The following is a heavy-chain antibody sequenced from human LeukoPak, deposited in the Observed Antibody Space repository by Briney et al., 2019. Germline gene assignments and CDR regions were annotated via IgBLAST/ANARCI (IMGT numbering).Heavy chain of an antibody. CDR1: GFTFSXYA. CDR3: AKSSLVTTPLYYFDY. Sequence: LRLSCAASGFTFSXYAMSWVRQAPGKGLEWVSVICGSGGSTYYADSVKGRFTISTDNSKNTLYLQMNSLRAEDTAVYYCAKSSLVTTPLYYFDYWGQGTLVTVSS. J-gene: IGHJ4*02. D-gene: IGHD4-17*01. CDR2: ICGSGGST. V-gene: IGHV3-23*01.